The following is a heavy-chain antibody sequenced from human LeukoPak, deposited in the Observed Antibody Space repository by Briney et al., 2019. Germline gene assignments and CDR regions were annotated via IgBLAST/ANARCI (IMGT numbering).Heavy chain of an antibody. CDR1: GFTFSTYG. Sequence: PGGSLRLSCTASGFTFSTYGMNWVRRAPGKGLEWVSSISSVGTYMHYADSVKGRFTISRDNSNNSVYLQMDSLRAEDTAVYYCATSDYVWGKPYYFDYWGHGILLTVSS. CDR3: ATSDYVWGKPYYFDY. J-gene: IGHJ4*01. CDR2: ISSVGTYM. D-gene: IGHD3-16*01. V-gene: IGHV3-21*01.